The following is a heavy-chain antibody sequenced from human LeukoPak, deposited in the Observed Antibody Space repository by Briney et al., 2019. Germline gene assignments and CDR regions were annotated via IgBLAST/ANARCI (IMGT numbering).Heavy chain of an antibody. Sequence: GGSLRLSCAASGFTFSGSAMHWVRQASGKGLEWVGRIRSKANSYATAYAASVKGRFTISRDDSKNTAYLQVNSLKTEDAAVYYCTRWIAARPFDYWGQGILVTVSS. D-gene: IGHD6-6*01. V-gene: IGHV3-73*01. CDR3: TRWIAARPFDY. CDR1: GFTFSGSA. CDR2: IRSKANSYAT. J-gene: IGHJ4*02.